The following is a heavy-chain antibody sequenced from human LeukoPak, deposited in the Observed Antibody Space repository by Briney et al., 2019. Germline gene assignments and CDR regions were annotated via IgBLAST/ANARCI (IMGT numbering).Heavy chain of an antibody. CDR3: AKNLRIVVVITGFDY. J-gene: IGHJ4*02. CDR2: ISGSGGST. V-gene: IGHV3-23*01. D-gene: IGHD3-22*01. CDR1: GFTFSDNW. Sequence: GGSLRLSCAASGFTFSDNWMHWVRQAPGKGLEWVSAISGSGGSTYYADSVKGRFTISRDNSKNTLYLQMNSLRAEDTAVYYCAKNLRIVVVITGFDYWGQGTLVTVSS.